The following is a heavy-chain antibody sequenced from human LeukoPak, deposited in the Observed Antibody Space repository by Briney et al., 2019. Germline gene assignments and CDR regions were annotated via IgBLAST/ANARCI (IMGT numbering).Heavy chain of an antibody. CDR1: GYTFNHHG. CDR2: VSCFNCDT. D-gene: IGHD6-19*01. CDR3: ARDPTNTSGRYAYHDY. Sequence: GSSVKVSCKASGYTFNHHGISWVRQAPGQGREWMGWVSCFNCDTHYVQKFQGRVTMTRDTSTTTAYMELRSLRSDDTALYYCARDPTNTSGRYAYHDYWGQGTLVTVSS. V-gene: IGHV1-18*04. J-gene: IGHJ4*02.